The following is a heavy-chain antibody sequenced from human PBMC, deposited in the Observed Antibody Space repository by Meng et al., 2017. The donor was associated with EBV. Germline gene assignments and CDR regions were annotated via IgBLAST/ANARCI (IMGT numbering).Heavy chain of an antibody. Sequence: VQLVHSGAEVKKPGASWKVSCKASGYTFTSYDINWVRQATGQGLEWMGWMNPNSGNTGYAQKFQGRVTMTRNTSISTAYMELSSLRSEDTAVYYCARGRGVYCSGGSCYPGWFDPWGQGTLVTVSS. CDR2: MNPNSGNT. CDR3: ARGRGVYCSGGSCYPGWFDP. D-gene: IGHD2-15*01. J-gene: IGHJ5*02. V-gene: IGHV1-8*01. CDR1: GYTFTSYD.